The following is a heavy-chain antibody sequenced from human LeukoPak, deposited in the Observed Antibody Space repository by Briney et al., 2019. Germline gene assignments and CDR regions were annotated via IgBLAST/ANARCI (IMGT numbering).Heavy chain of an antibody. Sequence: PGGSLRLSCAASGFTFSSYWMHWVRHAPGKGLVWVSRINKDGSTTAYADSVKGRFTISRDNAKNTLYLQMSSLRAEDTAVYYCARDFIASPDYWGQGTLVSVSS. CDR1: GFTFSSYW. D-gene: IGHD6-13*01. CDR3: ARDFIASPDY. V-gene: IGHV3-74*01. J-gene: IGHJ4*02. CDR2: INKDGSTT.